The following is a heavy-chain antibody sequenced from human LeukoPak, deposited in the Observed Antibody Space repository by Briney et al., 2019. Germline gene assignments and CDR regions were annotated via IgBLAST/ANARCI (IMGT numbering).Heavy chain of an antibody. Sequence: DPSETLSLTCTVSGGSISSSSYYWGWIRQPPGKGLEWIGSIYYSGSTYYNPSLKSRVTISVDTSKNRFSLKLSSVTAADTAVYYCAILAEYCNSGSCYLGWFDPWGQGTLVTVSS. V-gene: IGHV4-39*07. CDR1: GGSISSSSYY. CDR3: AILAEYCNSGSCYLGWFDP. J-gene: IGHJ5*02. D-gene: IGHD2-15*01. CDR2: IYYSGST.